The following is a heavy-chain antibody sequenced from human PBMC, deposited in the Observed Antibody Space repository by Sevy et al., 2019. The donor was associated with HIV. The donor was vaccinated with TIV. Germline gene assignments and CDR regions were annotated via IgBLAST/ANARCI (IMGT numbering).Heavy chain of an antibody. D-gene: IGHD2-2*01. J-gene: IGHJ5*02. V-gene: IGHV4-59*01. CDR2: IYYSGST. Sequence: SETLSLTCTVSGGSISSYYWSWIRQPPGKGLEWIGYIYYSGSTNYNPSLKSRVTISVDTSKNQFALKLSSVTAADTAVYYCAREGYYECSSTGCYHWFDPWGQGTLVTVSS. CDR1: GGSISSYY. CDR3: AREGYYECSSTGCYHWFDP.